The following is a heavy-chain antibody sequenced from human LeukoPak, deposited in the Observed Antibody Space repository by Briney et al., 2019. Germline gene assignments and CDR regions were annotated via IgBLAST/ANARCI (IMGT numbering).Heavy chain of an antibody. CDR3: ARHRHVRGYSGYGTYWYFDL. CDR1: GGSFSGYY. V-gene: IGHV4-34*01. Sequence: SETLSLTCAVYGGSFSGYYWSWIRQPPGKGLEWIGEINHSGSTNYNPSLKSRVTISVDTSKNQFSLKLSSVTAADTAVYYCARHRHVRGYSGYGTYWYFDLWGRGTLVTVSS. D-gene: IGHD5-12*01. J-gene: IGHJ2*01. CDR2: INHSGST.